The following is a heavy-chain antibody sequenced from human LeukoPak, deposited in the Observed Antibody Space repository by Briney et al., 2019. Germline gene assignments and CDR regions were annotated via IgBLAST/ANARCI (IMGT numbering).Heavy chain of an antibody. J-gene: IGHJ5*02. CDR3: AREEGIAVAGREYNWFDP. D-gene: IGHD6-19*01. CDR2: INPSGGST. CDR1: GCTFTSYY. V-gene: IGHV1-46*01. Sequence: ASVKVSCKASGCTFTSYYMHWVRQAPGQGLEWMGIINPSGGSTSYAQKFQGRVTMTRDMPTSTVYMELSSLRSEDTAVYYCAREEGIAVAGREYNWFDPWGQGTLVTVSS.